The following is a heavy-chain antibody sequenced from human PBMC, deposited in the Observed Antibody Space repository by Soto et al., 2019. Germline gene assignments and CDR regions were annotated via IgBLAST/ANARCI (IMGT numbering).Heavy chain of an antibody. V-gene: IGHV3-33*01. CDR3: ARDDLFGDQGLDH. Sequence: QVQLVESGGGVVRPGTSLRLSCAATGFSFSAHGMHWVRQAPGKGLEWLAVINDGSEEGYADSVRGRFTISRDDARNLIYLPLDNLRAEGSTLYYRARDDLFGDQGLDHWGQGTLVTVSS. CDR2: INDGSEE. D-gene: IGHD2-21*02. CDR1: GFSFSAHG. J-gene: IGHJ4*02.